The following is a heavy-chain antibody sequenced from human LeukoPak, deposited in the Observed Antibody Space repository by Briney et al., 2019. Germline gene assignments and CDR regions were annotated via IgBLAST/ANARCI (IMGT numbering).Heavy chain of an antibody. Sequence: LPGGSLRLSCAASGFTFSSYAMSWVRQAPGKGLEWVSAFSGSGGSTYYADSVKGRFTISRDNSKNTLYLQMNSLRAEDTAVYYCAKISYDYIWGSYRYMDVWGKGTTVTVSS. CDR1: GFTFSSYA. J-gene: IGHJ6*03. D-gene: IGHD3-16*01. CDR2: FSGSGGST. CDR3: AKISYDYIWGSYRYMDV. V-gene: IGHV3-23*01.